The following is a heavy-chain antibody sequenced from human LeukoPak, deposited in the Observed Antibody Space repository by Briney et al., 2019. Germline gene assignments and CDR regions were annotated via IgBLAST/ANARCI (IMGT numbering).Heavy chain of an antibody. Sequence: PSETLSLTCSVSGGSISSRSCYWGWIRQPPGKGLEWIGGIYYSGSTYYNPSLKSRVTISVDTSKNQFSLKLSSVTAADTAVYYCAATRLDARSWFDPWGQGTLVTVSS. J-gene: IGHJ5*02. D-gene: IGHD1-1*01. CDR2: IYYSGST. V-gene: IGHV4-39*07. CDR3: AATRLDARSWFDP. CDR1: GGSISSRSCY.